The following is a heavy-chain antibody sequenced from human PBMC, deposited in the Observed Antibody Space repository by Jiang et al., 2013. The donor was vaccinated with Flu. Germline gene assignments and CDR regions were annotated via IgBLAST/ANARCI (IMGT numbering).Heavy chain of an antibody. D-gene: IGHD6-13*01. Sequence: GGTFSSYAISWVRQAPGQGLEWMGRIIPILGIANYAQKFQGRVTITADKSTSTAYMELSSLRSEDTAVYYCARLAAAGIRGWSDPWGQGTLVTVSS. CDR2: IIPILGIA. V-gene: IGHV1-69*04. J-gene: IGHJ5*02. CDR3: ARLAAAGIRGWSDP. CDR1: GGTFSSYA.